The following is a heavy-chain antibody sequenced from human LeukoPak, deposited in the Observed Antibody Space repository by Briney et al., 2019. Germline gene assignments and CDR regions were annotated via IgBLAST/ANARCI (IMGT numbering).Heavy chain of an antibody. CDR2: ISLGNSTM. Sequence: GGSLRLSCAASGFTFSSFTMNWARQVPGKGLEWISYISLGNSTMFYADSVKGRFTISRDNAKNSLYLQMNSLRDDDTAVYYCARVGNGRPWDYWGQGTLVSVSS. CDR1: GFTFSSFT. D-gene: IGHD2-15*01. CDR3: ARVGNGRPWDY. V-gene: IGHV3-48*02. J-gene: IGHJ4*02.